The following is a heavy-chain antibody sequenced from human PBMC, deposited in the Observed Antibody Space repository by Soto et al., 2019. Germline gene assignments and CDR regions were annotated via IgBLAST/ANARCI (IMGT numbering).Heavy chain of an antibody. CDR3: AKVRTIFGEETYYFDY. D-gene: IGHD3-3*01. CDR2: ISYDGSNK. Sequence: GGSLRLSCAASGFTFSSYGMHWVRQAPGKGLEWVAVISYDGSNKYYADSVKGRFTISRDNSTNTLYLQMNSLRAEDTAVYYCAKVRTIFGEETYYFDYWGQGTLVTVSS. J-gene: IGHJ4*02. CDR1: GFTFSSYG. V-gene: IGHV3-30*18.